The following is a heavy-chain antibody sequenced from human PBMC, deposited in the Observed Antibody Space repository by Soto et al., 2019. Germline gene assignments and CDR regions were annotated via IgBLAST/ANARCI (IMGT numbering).Heavy chain of an antibody. J-gene: IGHJ6*02. CDR2: IKQDGTEL. CDR1: GFTFGDYC. Sequence: EVQLVESGGGLVQPGGSLRLSCAASGFTFGDYCMTWVRQAPGKGLEWVANIKQDGTELYYVDSVRGRFTISRDNAKDSLYLQMNSLRAEDTAVYYCAREGNGVDFWGQGTTVTVSS. V-gene: IGHV3-7*05. CDR3: AREGNGVDF. D-gene: IGHD3-10*01.